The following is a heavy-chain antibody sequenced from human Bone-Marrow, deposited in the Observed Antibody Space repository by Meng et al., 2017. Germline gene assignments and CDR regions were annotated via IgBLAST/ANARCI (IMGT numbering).Heavy chain of an antibody. Sequence: ASVKVSCKASGYIFTGYYMHWVRQAPGQGLEWMGWINPNNGDTKYAQKFKGRVTMTRNTSISTAYMELSSLRSEDTAVYYCARDRPEGYYLGDSSGYYRDDAFDIWGQGTMVTVSS. V-gene: IGHV1-2*02. J-gene: IGHJ3*02. CDR1: GYIFTGYY. D-gene: IGHD3-22*01. CDR2: INPNNGDT. CDR3: ARDRPEGYYLGDSSGYYRDDAFDI.